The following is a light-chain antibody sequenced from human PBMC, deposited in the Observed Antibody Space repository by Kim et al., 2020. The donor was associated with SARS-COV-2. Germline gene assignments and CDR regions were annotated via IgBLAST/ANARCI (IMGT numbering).Light chain of an antibody. J-gene: IGLJ3*02. CDR3: NSRDSSGNHLV. CDR2: GRN. V-gene: IGLV3-19*01. Sequence: LGQTVRITCQGDSLRNYYASWYQQKPRQAPVVVIYGRNDRPSGIPDRFSGSNSGNTASLTITGAQADDEANYYCNSRDSSGNHLVFGGGTQLTVL. CDR1: SLRNYY.